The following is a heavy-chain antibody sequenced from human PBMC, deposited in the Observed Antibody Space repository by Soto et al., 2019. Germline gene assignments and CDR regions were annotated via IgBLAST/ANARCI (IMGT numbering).Heavy chain of an antibody. CDR3: ARRRSSTAFDI. V-gene: IGHV5-51*03. D-gene: IGHD2-2*01. CDR2: IYPGDSDT. J-gene: IGHJ3*02. Sequence: EVHLVQSGAEVKKPGESLKISCKASGYDFTSYWIGWVRQKPGKGLEWMAMIYPGDSDTRHSPSFQGQVTISADKSTSTAYLQWSNLKASDTAMYYCARRRSSTAFDIWGQGTMVTVSS. CDR1: GYDFTSYW.